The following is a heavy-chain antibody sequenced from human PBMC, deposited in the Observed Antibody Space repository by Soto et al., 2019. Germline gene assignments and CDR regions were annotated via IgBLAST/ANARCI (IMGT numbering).Heavy chain of an antibody. CDR1: GGSISSGDYY. D-gene: IGHD3-22*01. Sequence: SETLSLTCSVFGGSISSGDYYWSWIRQPPGKGLEWIGYMFYVGATYYNPSLKSRVTISVDTSKNQFSLKLNSVTAEDTAVYYCARERYYDSRRYFDYWGQGTLVTVSS. CDR3: ARERYYDSRRYFDY. CDR2: MFYVGAT. J-gene: IGHJ4*02. V-gene: IGHV4-30-4*01.